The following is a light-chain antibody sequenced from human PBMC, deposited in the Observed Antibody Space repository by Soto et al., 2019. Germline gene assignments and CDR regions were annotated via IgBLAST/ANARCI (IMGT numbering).Light chain of an antibody. V-gene: IGKV1-12*01. CDR1: QVISSW. CDR2: GAT. J-gene: IGKJ3*01. CDR3: QKYNSAPLT. Sequence: IQMTQSPSSVSAAVGDRVTITCRASQVISSWLAWYQQRPGTAPKLLIYGATTLRSGVPSRFSGSESGTDFTLTVSSLQPEDVATYYCQKYNSAPLTFGPGTKVEIK.